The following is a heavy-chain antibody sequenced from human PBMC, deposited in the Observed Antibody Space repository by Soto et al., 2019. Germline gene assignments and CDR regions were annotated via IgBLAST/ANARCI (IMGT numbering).Heavy chain of an antibody. J-gene: IGHJ4*02. V-gene: IGHV3-30*04. Sequence: PGGSLRLSCAASGFTFSSYAMHWVRQAPGQGLEWVAVISYDGRDKNYADSVKGRFTISRDNSKNTLHLQVSSLRAEDTAVYYCAGEIGHLLGYWGQGTLVTVSS. D-gene: IGHD3-10*01. CDR3: AGEIGHLLGY. CDR1: GFTFSSYA. CDR2: ISYDGRDK.